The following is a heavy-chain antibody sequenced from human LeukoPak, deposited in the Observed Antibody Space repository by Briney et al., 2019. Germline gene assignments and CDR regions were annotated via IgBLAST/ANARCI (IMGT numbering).Heavy chain of an antibody. CDR3: ARVGSVAVAGTVYYYYYMDV. CDR2: ISSSGSYI. J-gene: IGHJ6*03. CDR1: GFSFSSYS. Sequence: GGSLRLSCAASGFSFSSYSMNWVRQAPGKGLEWVSSISSSGSYIYYADSVKGRFTISRDNAKNSLYLQMNSLRAEDTAVYYCARVGSVAVAGTVYYYYYMDVWGKGTTVTVSS. D-gene: IGHD6-19*01. V-gene: IGHV3-21*01.